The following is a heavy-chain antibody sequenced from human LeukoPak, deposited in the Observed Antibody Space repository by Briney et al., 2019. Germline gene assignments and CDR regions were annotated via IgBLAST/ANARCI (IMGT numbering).Heavy chain of an antibody. CDR2: INPNSGGT. Sequence: ASVKVSCXASGYTFTGYYMHWVQQAPGQGLEWMERINPNSGGTNYAQKFQGRVTMTRDTSISTAYMELSRLRSDDTAVYYCAISGPPSSGYYVYWGQGTLSPSPQ. V-gene: IGHV1-2*06. CDR1: GYTFTGYY. J-gene: IGHJ4*02. D-gene: IGHD3-22*01. CDR3: AISGPPSSGYYVY.